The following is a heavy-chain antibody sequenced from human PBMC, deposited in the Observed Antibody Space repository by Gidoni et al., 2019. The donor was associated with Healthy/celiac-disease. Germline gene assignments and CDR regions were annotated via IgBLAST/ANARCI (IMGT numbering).Heavy chain of an antibody. CDR2: INPNSGGT. V-gene: IGHV1-2*04. CDR3: ASGTDGDYVTFDI. D-gene: IGHD4-17*01. Sequence: QVQLVQSGAAVKKPGASVQVSCKASGSTFTGYYMHWVRQAPGQGLEWMGWINPNSGGTNYAQKFQGWVTMTRDTSISTAYMELSRLRSDDTAVYYCASGTDGDYVTFDIWGQGTMVTVSS. J-gene: IGHJ3*02. CDR1: GSTFTGYY.